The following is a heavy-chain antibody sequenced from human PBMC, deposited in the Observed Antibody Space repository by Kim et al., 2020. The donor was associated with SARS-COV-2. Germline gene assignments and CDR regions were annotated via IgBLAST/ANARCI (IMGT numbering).Heavy chain of an antibody. D-gene: IGHD6-19*01. J-gene: IGHJ4*02. Sequence: YIYYADTVKGRFTNSRDNAKNALYLQMNSLRAEDTAVYYCARATQWLVDYWGQGTLVTVSS. V-gene: IGHV3-21*01. CDR3: ARATQWLVDY. CDR2: YI.